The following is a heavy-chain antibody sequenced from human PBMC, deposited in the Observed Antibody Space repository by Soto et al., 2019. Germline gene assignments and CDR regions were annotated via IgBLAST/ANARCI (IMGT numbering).Heavy chain of an antibody. D-gene: IGHD5-12*01. J-gene: IGHJ6*02. V-gene: IGHV4-34*01. Sequence: SETLSLTCAVYGGSFSGYYWSWIRQPPGKGLEWIGEINHSGSTNYNPSLKSRVTISVDTSKNQFSLKLSSVTAADTAVYYCARLPGYSGYDFFVLDYYYGMDVWGQGTTVTVSS. CDR1: GGSFSGYY. CDR3: ARLPGYSGYDFFVLDYYYGMDV. CDR2: INHSGST.